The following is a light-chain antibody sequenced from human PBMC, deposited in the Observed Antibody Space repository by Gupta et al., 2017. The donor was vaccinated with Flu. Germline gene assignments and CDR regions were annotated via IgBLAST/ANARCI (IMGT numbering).Light chain of an antibody. V-gene: IGKV1-5*03. J-gene: IGKJ1*01. CDR2: QSS. CDR1: QSISSW. Sequence: DIQMTQSPSTLSASVAASVTITCRASQSISSWLAWYQQKPGKAPTLLSYQSSSLGSGVPSRFSGSGSGTEFTIIISSLQTDDSVTYYCQQYSSYSTFGQGTKVEIK. CDR3: QQYSSYST.